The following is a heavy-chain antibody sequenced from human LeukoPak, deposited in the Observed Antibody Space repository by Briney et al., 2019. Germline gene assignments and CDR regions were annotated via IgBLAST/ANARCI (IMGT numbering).Heavy chain of an antibody. CDR2: IYPGDSDT. D-gene: IGHD1-7*01. Sequence: GESLKISCKSSGYSFTSYWIGWVRQMPGKGLEWMGIIYPGDSDTRYSPSFQGQVTISADKSISTAYLQWSSLKASDTAMYYCARRRRYNWIYDAFDIWGQGTMVTVSS. CDR1: GYSFTSYW. J-gene: IGHJ3*02. CDR3: ARRRRYNWIYDAFDI. V-gene: IGHV5-51*01.